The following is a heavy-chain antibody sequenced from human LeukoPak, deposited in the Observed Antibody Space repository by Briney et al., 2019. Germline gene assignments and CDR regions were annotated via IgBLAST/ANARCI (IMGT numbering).Heavy chain of an antibody. V-gene: IGHV1-69*05. CDR1: GATFTSYA. Sequence: ASVKVSCKASGATFTSYAISWVRQAPGQGLEWMGWISPNFGPANYAQKFQGRVTITTDKSTSTAYMELSSLRSEDTAVYYCATTVGDIVVVPSAIVCDSFIDVWGQGTPVTVSS. CDR3: ATTVGDIVVVPSAIVCDSFIDV. CDR2: ISPNFGPA. D-gene: IGHD2-2*02. J-gene: IGHJ4*01.